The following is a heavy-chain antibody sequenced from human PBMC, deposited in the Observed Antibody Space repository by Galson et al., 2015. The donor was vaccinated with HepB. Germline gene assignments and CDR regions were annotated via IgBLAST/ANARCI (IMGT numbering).Heavy chain of an antibody. Sequence: LRLSCAASGFSLSSYWMRWVRQAPGKGLEWVANIKQDGSEKNYVDSVKGRFTISRDNAKNSLYLQMNSLRAEDTAIYFCAREGVVAAADYWGQGTLVTVSS. J-gene: IGHJ4*02. V-gene: IGHV3-7*05. D-gene: IGHD2-2*01. CDR2: IKQDGSEK. CDR1: GFSLSSYW. CDR3: AREGVVAAADY.